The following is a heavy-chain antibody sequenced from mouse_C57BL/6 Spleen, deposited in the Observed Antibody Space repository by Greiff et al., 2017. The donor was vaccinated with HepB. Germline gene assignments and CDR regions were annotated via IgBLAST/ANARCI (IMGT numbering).Heavy chain of an antibody. V-gene: IGHV14-1*01. CDR1: GFNIKDYY. Sequence: VHVQQSGAELVRPGASVKLSCTASGFNIKDYYMHWVKQRPEQGLEWIGRIDPEDGDTEYAPKFKGKATMTADKSSNTAYLQLSSLTSEDTAVYYCTRGDCYGSSCGYWGQGTTLTVSS. D-gene: IGHD1-1*01. CDR3: TRGDCYGSSCGY. CDR2: IDPEDGDT. J-gene: IGHJ2*01.